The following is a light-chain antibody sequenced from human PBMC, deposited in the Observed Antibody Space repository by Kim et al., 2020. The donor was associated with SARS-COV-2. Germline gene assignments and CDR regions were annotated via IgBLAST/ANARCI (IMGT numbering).Light chain of an antibody. CDR2: DVT. CDR1: SSDVGGYNY. CDR3: TSYTSSTTRVL. Sequence: QSALTQPASVSGSPGQSVTISCTGTSSDVGGYNYVSWYQQHPGKAPKLIIYDVTVRPSGVSNRFSGSKSGNTASLTISGLQAEDEADYYCTSYTSSTTRVLFGGGTQLTVL. J-gene: IGLJ2*01. V-gene: IGLV2-14*03.